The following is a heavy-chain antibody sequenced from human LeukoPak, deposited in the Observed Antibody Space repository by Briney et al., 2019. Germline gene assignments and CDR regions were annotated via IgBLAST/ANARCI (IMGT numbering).Heavy chain of an antibody. Sequence: SEALSLTCAVYGGSFSGYYWSWIRQPPGKGLEWIGEINHSGSTNYNPSLKSRVTISVDTSKNQFSLKLSSVTAADTAVYYCARESGSYQWYFDYWGQGTLVTVSS. CDR1: GGSFSGYY. CDR2: INHSGST. J-gene: IGHJ4*02. D-gene: IGHD1-26*01. CDR3: ARESGSYQWYFDY. V-gene: IGHV4-34*01.